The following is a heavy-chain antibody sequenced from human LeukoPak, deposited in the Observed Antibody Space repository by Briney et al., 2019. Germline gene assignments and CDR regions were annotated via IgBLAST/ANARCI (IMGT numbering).Heavy chain of an antibody. D-gene: IGHD6-13*01. CDR2: INPNSGGT. CDR1: GYTFSGYY. J-gene: IGHJ5*02. Sequence: GASVKVSCKASGYTFSGYYMHWVRQAPGQGLEWMGWINPNSGGTNYAQKFQGRVTMTRDTSISTAYMELSRLRSDDTAVYYCARDRLIAAAGTAINWFDPWGQGTLVTVSS. CDR3: ARDRLIAAAGTAINWFDP. V-gene: IGHV1-2*02.